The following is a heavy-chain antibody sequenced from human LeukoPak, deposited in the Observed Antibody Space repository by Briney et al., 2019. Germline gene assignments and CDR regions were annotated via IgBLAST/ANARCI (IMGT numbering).Heavy chain of an antibody. CDR1: GFTFSSYS. CDR3: ASLPAYCSSTSCYYDY. D-gene: IGHD2-2*01. Sequence: PGGSLRLSCAASGFTFSSYSMNWVRQAPGKGLEWGSYISSARGSIYYADSVKGRFTISRDNAKNSLFLQMNSLRAEDTAVYYCASLPAYCSSTSCYYDYWGQGTLVTVSS. V-gene: IGHV3-48*04. J-gene: IGHJ4*02. CDR2: ISSARGSI.